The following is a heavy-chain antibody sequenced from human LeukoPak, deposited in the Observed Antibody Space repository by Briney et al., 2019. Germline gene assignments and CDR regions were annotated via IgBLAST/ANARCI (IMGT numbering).Heavy chain of an antibody. CDR1: GFTFSSYS. D-gene: IGHD7-27*01. Sequence: GGSLRLSCAASGFTFSSYSMNWVRQAPGRGLEWVSSIRFTGSYIYYADSVKGRFTISRDDAKNLLYLQMNSLRAEDTAVYYCARELGTGEDYWGQGTLVTVSS. J-gene: IGHJ4*02. CDR2: IRFTGSYI. CDR3: ARELGTGEDY. V-gene: IGHV3-21*04.